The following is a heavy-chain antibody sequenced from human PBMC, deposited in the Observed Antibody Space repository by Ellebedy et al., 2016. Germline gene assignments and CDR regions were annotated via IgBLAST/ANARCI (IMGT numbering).Heavy chain of an antibody. V-gene: IGHV4-59*12. CDR3: ARGGITLVRGPDQ. CDR2: ISSSGSS. D-gene: IGHD3-10*01. CDR1: PGSFSKYY. J-gene: IGHJ4*02. Sequence: SETLSLTCRVTPGSFSKYYWLWVRQTRDKGLEWIGYISSSGSSNVNPSLESRVTMAVDTSKTEISMKLRSAPAADTGVYYCARGGITLVRGPDQWGQGIPVTVSS.